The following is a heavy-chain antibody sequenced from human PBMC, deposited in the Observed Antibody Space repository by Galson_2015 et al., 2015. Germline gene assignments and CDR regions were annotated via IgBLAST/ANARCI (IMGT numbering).Heavy chain of an antibody. V-gene: IGHV3-15*01. Sequence: SLRLSCAASGFTFSNAWMSWVRQAPGKGLEWVGRIKSKTGGGTTDYAAPVKGRFTFSRDDSKNTLYLQMNSLKTEDTAVYYCTTATRYSYGYAFDIWGQGTMVTVSS. D-gene: IGHD5-18*01. J-gene: IGHJ3*02. CDR2: IKSKTGGGTT. CDR1: GFTFSNAW. CDR3: TTATRYSYGYAFDI.